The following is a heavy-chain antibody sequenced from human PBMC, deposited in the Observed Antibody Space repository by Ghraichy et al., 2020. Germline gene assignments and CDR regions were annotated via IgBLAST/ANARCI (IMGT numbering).Heavy chain of an antibody. V-gene: IGHV3-23*01. CDR1: GFISNNYV. Sequence: GESQNISCAASGFISNNYVMNWVRQAPGKGLEWVALISAGGSTYYADSVKGRFTISRDNSKNTLFLQMSSLRAEDTAVYYCAKSTASYLYFDYWGQGTLVTVSS. J-gene: IGHJ4*02. CDR2: ISAGGST. D-gene: IGHD1-1*01. CDR3: AKSTASYLYFDY.